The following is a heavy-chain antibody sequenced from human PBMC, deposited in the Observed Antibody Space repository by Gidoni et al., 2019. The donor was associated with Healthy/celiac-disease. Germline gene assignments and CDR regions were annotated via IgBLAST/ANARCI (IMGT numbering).Heavy chain of an antibody. V-gene: IGHV3-7*03. CDR2: IKQDGSEK. D-gene: IGHD2-15*01. CDR3: ARDEGYCSGGSCYSWFDY. CDR1: GFTFLSYW. J-gene: IGHJ4*02. Sequence: EVQLVESAGGLVQPGGSLRLSCAASGFTFLSYWMSWVRQAPGKGLAWVANIKQDGSEKYYVDSVKGRFTISRENAKNSLYLQMNSLRAEDTAVYYCARDEGYCSGGSCYSWFDYWGQGTLVTVSS.